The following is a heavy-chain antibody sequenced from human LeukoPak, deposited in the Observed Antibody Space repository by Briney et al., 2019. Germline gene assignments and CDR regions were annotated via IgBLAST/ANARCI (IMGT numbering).Heavy chain of an antibody. Sequence: GASVTVSFKASGGTFISYAISWVRQAPGQGLEWMGRIIPILGIANYAQKFQGRVTITADKSTSTAYMELSSLRSEDTAVYYCASLPTTVTTDASLSSHWGQGTLVTVSS. CDR3: ASLPTTVTTDASLSSH. J-gene: IGHJ1*01. D-gene: IGHD4-17*01. CDR2: IIPILGIA. V-gene: IGHV1-69*04. CDR1: GGTFISYA.